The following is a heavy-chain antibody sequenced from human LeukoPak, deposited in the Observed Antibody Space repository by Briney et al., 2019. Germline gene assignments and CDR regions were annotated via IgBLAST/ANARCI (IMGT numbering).Heavy chain of an antibody. D-gene: IGHD6-19*01. J-gene: IGHJ4*02. CDR1: GFTFSDYY. CDR3: AKDPGYSSGWSFDY. V-gene: IGHV3-11*01. CDR2: ISSSGSTI. Sequence: PGGSLRLSCAASGFTFSDYYMSWIRQAPGKGLEWVSYISSSGSTIYYADSVKGRFTISRDNSKNTLYLQMNSLRAEDTAVYYCAKDPGYSSGWSFDYWGQGTLVTVSS.